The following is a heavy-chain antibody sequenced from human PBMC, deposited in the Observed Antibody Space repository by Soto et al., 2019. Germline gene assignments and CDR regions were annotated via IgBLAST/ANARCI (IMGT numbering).Heavy chain of an antibody. Sequence: EVQLLESGGGLVQPGGSLRLSCAASGFTFNTYAMIWVRQAPGKGLEWVSVISGSGGSTYYADSVKGRFTISRDNSMNTLYLQMNSLRAEDTAVYYCAKEGTTVTTNIDSWGQGTLVTVPS. CDR3: AKEGTTVTTNIDS. CDR2: ISGSGGST. V-gene: IGHV3-23*01. D-gene: IGHD4-17*01. J-gene: IGHJ4*02. CDR1: GFTFNTYA.